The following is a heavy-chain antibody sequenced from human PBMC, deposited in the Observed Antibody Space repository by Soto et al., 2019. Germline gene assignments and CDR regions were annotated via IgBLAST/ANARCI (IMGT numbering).Heavy chain of an antibody. CDR1: GFTFNSYA. Sequence: EEQLLESGGGLIQPGGSLRLACAASGFTFNSYAMTWVRQAPGKGLEWVSSISFSDGGTYYADSVKGRLTISRDNSKNTVFLQMTSLRVEDTAVYYCVNDDSSLGRRYFDLWGRGTLVTVSS. V-gene: IGHV3-23*01. D-gene: IGHD3-16*01. CDR3: VNDDSSLGRRYFDL. J-gene: IGHJ2*01. CDR2: ISFSDGGT.